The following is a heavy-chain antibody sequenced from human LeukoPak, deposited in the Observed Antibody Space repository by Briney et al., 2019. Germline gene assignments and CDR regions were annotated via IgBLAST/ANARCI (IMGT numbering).Heavy chain of an antibody. CDR3: ARDFVMITGTDRYFDY. V-gene: IGHV1-2*06. J-gene: IGHJ4*02. CDR1: GYTFTGYY. Sequence: ASVKVSCKASGYTFTGYYMHWVRQAPGQGLEWMGRINPNSGGTNYAQKFQGRVTMTRDTSISTACMELSRLRSDDTAVYYCARDFVMITGTDRYFDYWGQGTLVTVSS. D-gene: IGHD1-20*01. CDR2: INPNSGGT.